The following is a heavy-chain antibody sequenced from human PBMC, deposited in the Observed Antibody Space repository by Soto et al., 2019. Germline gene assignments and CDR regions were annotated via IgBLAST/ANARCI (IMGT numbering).Heavy chain of an antibody. CDR3: ARGGSNGWSLDY. CDR2: IWYDGSNK. CDR1: GFTFSNYA. D-gene: IGHD6-19*01. J-gene: IGHJ4*02. V-gene: IGHV3-33*01. Sequence: QVQLVESGGGVVQPGRSLRLSCAASGFTFSNYAMHWVRQAPGKGLEWVAIIWYDGSNKYYADSVEGQFTISRDNSKNTLYLQLNSLRADDTAVYYCARGGSNGWSLDYWGQGTLVTVSS.